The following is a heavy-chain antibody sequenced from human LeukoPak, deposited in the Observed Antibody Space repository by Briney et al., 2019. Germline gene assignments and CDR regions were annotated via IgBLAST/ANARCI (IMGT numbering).Heavy chain of an antibody. CDR2: ISGSGSST. CDR1: GFTLSSYA. V-gene: IGHV3-23*01. D-gene: IGHD3-10*01. Sequence: GGSLRLSCAASGFTLSSYAMSWVRQAPGKGLEWVSAISGSGSSTYYADSVKGRFTISRDNSKNTLYLQVNSLRAEDTAVYYCAKVRSTMVRGVIDYWGQGTLVTVSS. CDR3: AKVRSTMVRGVIDY. J-gene: IGHJ4*02.